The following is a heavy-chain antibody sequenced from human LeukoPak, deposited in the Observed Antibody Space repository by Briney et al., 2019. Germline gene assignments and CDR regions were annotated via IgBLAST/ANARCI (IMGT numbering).Heavy chain of an antibody. CDR3: ANQGGEQWLVNLAEYFQH. CDR1: GFTFSSYA. V-gene: IGHV3-23*01. Sequence: GGSLRLSCAASGFTFSSYAMSWVRQAPGKGLEWVSAISGSGGSTYYADSVKGRFTISRDNSKNTLYLQMNSLRAEDTAVYYCANQGGEQWLVNLAEYFQHWGQGTLVTVSS. D-gene: IGHD6-19*01. CDR2: ISGSGGST. J-gene: IGHJ1*01.